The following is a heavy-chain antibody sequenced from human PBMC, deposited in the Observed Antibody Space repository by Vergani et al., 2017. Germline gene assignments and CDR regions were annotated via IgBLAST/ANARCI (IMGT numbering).Heavy chain of an antibody. V-gene: IGHV3-74*01. CDR1: GFTFSSYW. CDR3: AREWYSSGWYFPT. CDR2: INSDGSST. J-gene: IGHJ5*02. Sequence: EVQLVESGGGLVQPGGSLRLSCAASGFTFSSYWMHWVRQAPGKGLVWVSRINSDGSSTSYADSVKGRFTISRDNDKNTLYLQMNSLRAEDTAVYYCAREWYSSGWYFPTWGQGTLVTVSS. D-gene: IGHD6-19*01.